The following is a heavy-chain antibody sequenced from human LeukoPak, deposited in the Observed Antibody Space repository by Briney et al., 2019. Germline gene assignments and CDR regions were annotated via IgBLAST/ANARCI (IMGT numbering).Heavy chain of an antibody. D-gene: IGHD6-6*01. CDR1: GYTFTSYY. V-gene: IGHV1-46*01. Sequence: ASVKVSCKASGYTFTSYYMHWVRQAPGQGLEWMGIINPSGGSTSYAQKFQGRVTMTRDTSISTAYMELSRLRSDDTAVYYCARAALDAFDIWGQGTMVTVSS. J-gene: IGHJ3*02. CDR2: INPSGGST. CDR3: ARAALDAFDI.